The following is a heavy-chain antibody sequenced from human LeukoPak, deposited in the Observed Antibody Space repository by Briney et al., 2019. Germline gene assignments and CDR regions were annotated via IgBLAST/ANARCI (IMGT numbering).Heavy chain of an antibody. CDR3: AKGLNSGNYYDAFDI. Sequence: PGGSLRLSCAASGFTFSSYAMSWVRQAPGKGLEWVSGFSASGGSTYYADSVKDRFSISRDNSKNTLYLQMNSLRAEDTAVYYCAKGLNSGNYYDAFDIWGQGTLVTVSS. J-gene: IGHJ3*02. D-gene: IGHD1-26*01. CDR2: FSASGGST. CDR1: GFTFSSYA. V-gene: IGHV3-23*01.